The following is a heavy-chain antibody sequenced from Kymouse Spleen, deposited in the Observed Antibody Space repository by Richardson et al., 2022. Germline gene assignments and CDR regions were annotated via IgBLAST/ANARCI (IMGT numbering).Heavy chain of an antibody. CDR3: AREGTGTTPYYYYYGMDV. CDR1: GFTFSSYG. J-gene: IGHJ6*02. Sequence: QVQLVESGGGVVQPGRSLRLSCAASGFTFSSYGMHWVRQAPGKGLEWVAVIWYDGSNKYYADSVKGRFTISRDNSKNTLYLQMNSLRAEDTAVYYCAREGTGTTPYYYYYGMDVWGQGTTVTVSS. CDR2: IWYDGSNK. V-gene: IGHV3-33*01. D-gene: IGHD1-7*01.